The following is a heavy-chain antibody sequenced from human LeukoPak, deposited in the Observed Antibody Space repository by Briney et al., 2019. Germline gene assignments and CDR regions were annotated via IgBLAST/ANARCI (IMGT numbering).Heavy chain of an antibody. CDR3: ARDLSSRRLDC. CDR1: GFTFRNHG. Sequence: GGSLRLSCAASGFTFRNHGMHWVRQAPGKGLEWVSVIWYDGSNHYYADSVKGRCTISRDNSKNTLYLQMNSLRVEDTAVYYCARDLSSRRLDCWGEGALVTVSS. V-gene: IGHV3-33*01. CDR2: IWYDGSNH. J-gene: IGHJ4*02. D-gene: IGHD5/OR15-5a*01.